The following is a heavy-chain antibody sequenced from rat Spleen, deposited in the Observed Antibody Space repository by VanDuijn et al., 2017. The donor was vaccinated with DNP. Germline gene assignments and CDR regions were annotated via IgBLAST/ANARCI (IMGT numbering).Heavy chain of an antibody. J-gene: IGHJ4*01. D-gene: IGHD1-12*02. CDR1: GFTFSDYY. CDR2: IGSPAYAP. CDR3: ARDYFDGTYYYVGYYSMDA. Sequence: EVQLVESGGDLVQSGRSLKLLCAASGFTFSDYYMAWVRQAPAKGLEWVAYIGSPAYAPYYTDSVKGRFAISRDNAKSTLYLQMNSLRSEDMATYYCARDYFDGTYYYVGYYSMDAWGQGTSVTVSS. V-gene: IGHV5-22*01.